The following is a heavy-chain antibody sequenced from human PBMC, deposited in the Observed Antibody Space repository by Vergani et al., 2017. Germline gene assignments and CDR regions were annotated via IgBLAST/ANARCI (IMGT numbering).Heavy chain of an antibody. V-gene: IGHV1-2*06. D-gene: IGHD2-2*01. CDR1: GYTFTGYY. CDR2: INPNRGGT. J-gene: IGHJ4*02. CDR3: ASDRAYCSSTSCPPAGLDY. Sequence: QVQLVQSGAEVKKPGASVKVSCKASGYTFTGYYMHWVRQPPGQGLEWMGRINPNRGGTNYAQKFQGRGTMTRDTSISTAYMELISLRSDDTAVYYCASDRAYCSSTSCPPAGLDYWGQGTLVIVSS.